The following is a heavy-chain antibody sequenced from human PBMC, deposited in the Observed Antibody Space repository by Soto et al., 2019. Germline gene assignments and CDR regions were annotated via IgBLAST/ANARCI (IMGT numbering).Heavy chain of an antibody. J-gene: IGHJ6*02. V-gene: IGHV4-30-2*01. D-gene: IGHD6-19*01. CDR2: IYPSGST. CDR1: GGSISSGCYS. CDR3: ARGGAGDYGMDV. Sequence: QLQLQESGSGLVKPSQTLSLTCAVSGGSISSGCYSWSWIRQPPGKGLEWIGYIYPSGSTYYNPSLKSRVTISVDRSKNQFSLKLSSVTAAYTAVYYCARGGAGDYGMDVWGQGTTVTVSS.